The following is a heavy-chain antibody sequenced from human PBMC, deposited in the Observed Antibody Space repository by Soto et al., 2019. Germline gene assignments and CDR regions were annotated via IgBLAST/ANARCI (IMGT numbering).Heavy chain of an antibody. V-gene: IGHV4-30-4*01. CDR1: GGSISSGDYY. J-gene: IGHJ4*02. CDR2: IYYSGST. Sequence: PSETLSLTCTVSGGSISSGDYYWSWIRQPPGKGLEWIGYIYYSGSTYYNPSLKSRVTISVDTSKNQFSLKLSSVTAADTAVYYCARAGVMITFGGVIVMSGRYFDYWGQGTLVTVSS. CDR3: ARAGVMITFGGVIVMSGRYFDY. D-gene: IGHD3-16*02.